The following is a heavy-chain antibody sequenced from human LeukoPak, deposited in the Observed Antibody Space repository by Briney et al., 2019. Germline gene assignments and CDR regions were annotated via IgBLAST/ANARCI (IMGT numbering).Heavy chain of an antibody. J-gene: IGHJ3*02. Sequence: GASVKVSCKASGGTFSSYAISWVRQAPGQGLEWMGGIIPIFGIANYAQKFQGRVTITADKSTSTAYMELSSLRSEDTAVYYCAILSGSYQVAFDIWGQGTMVTVSS. CDR2: IIPIFGIA. D-gene: IGHD1-26*01. V-gene: IGHV1-69*10. CDR3: AILSGSYQVAFDI. CDR1: GGTFSSYA.